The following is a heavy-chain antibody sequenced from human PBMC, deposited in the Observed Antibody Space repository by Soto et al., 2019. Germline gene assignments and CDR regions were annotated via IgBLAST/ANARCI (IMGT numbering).Heavy chain of an antibody. V-gene: IGHV1-69*02. CDR1: GGTFTSYT. CDR3: ARASMIRGVSIDY. CDR2: IIPIVDIT. Sequence: QVQLVQSGAEVKKPGSSVKVSCKTSGGTFTSYTISWVRQAPGQGLEWMGRIIPIVDITNYAQKFQDRVTITAVTSTSTAYMELSSLSSEDTAVYYCARASMIRGVSIDYWGQGTLVTVSS. D-gene: IGHD3-10*01. J-gene: IGHJ4*02.